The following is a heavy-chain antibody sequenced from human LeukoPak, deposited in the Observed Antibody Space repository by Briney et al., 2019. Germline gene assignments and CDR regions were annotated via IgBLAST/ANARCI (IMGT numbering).Heavy chain of an antibody. D-gene: IGHD5-18*01. V-gene: IGHV3-74*01. J-gene: IGHJ4*02. CDR2: INSDGSST. CDR1: GFTFSSYW. CDR3: ARDSGRGYSYGYGSY. Sequence: GGSLRLSCAASGFTFSSYWMHWVRQAPGKGLVWVSRINSDGSSTSYADSVKGRFTISGDNAKNTLYLQMNSLRAEDTAVYYCARDSGRGYSYGYGSYWGQGTLVTVSS.